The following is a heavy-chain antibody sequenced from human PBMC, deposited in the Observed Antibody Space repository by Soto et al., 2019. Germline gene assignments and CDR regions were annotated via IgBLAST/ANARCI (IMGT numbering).Heavy chain of an antibody. D-gene: IGHD2-15*01. CDR1: GYTFSSYA. V-gene: IGHV3-23*01. Sequence: EVHLWESGGGLVQPGGSLRLSCAASGYTFSSYAMSWVRQAPGKGLEWVSVISGSGDSTYYADSVKGRFTISRDNSXXTXEXXMNSLRAEDTAVYACARELGYCSGGNCYLEGAFDIWGQGTMVTVSS. CDR3: ARELGYCSGGNCYLEGAFDI. J-gene: IGHJ3*02. CDR2: ISGSGDST.